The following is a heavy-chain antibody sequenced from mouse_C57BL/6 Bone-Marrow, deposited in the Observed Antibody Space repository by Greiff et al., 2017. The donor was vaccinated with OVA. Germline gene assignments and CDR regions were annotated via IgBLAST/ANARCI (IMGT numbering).Heavy chain of an antibody. CDR3: TTGRGYGSSYFDY. D-gene: IGHD1-1*01. V-gene: IGHV14-4*01. Sequence: VQLQQSGAELVRPGASVKLSCTASGFNIKDDYMHWVKQRPEQGLEWIGWIDPENGDTEYASKFQGKATITADTAANTAYLQLSSLTSADTAVYSCTTGRGYGSSYFDYWGQGTTLTVSS. CDR2: IDPENGDT. CDR1: GFNIKDDY. J-gene: IGHJ2*01.